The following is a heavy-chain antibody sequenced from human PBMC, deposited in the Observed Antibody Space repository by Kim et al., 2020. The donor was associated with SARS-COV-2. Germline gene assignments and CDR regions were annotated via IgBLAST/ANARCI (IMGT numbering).Heavy chain of an antibody. CDR3: SRGSDYDY. V-gene: IGHV5-10-1*01. CDR2: DSYT. D-gene: IGHD1-26*01. J-gene: IGHJ4*02. Sequence: DSYTAYSPSFQGHVTISADTSISTASLQGSSLKASDTAIYYCSRGSDYDYWGQGTLVTVSS.